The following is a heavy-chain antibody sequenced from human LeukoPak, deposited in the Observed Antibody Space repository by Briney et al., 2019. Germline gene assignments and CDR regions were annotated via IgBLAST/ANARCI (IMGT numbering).Heavy chain of an antibody. D-gene: IGHD3-3*01. V-gene: IGHV1-2*02. CDR1: GYTFTGYY. J-gene: IGHJ4*02. Sequence: GASVKVSCKASGYTFTGYYMHWVRQAPGQGLEWMGWINPNSGGTNYARKFQGRVTMTRDTSISTAYMELSRLRSDDTAVYYCARVLFWSGYSVSLGYWGQGTLVTVSS. CDR2: INPNSGGT. CDR3: ARVLFWSGYSVSLGY.